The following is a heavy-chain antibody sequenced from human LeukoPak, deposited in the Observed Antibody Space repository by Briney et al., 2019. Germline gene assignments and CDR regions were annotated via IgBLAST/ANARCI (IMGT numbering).Heavy chain of an antibody. Sequence: SETLSLTCTVSGGSISSYYWTWIRQPPGKGLEWIGYIYYSGSTNYNPSLKSRVTTSVDTSKNQFSLKLSSVTAADTAVYYCASSGGRRAASFDYWGQGTLVTVSS. CDR2: IYYSGST. V-gene: IGHV4-59*12. CDR1: GGSISSYY. J-gene: IGHJ4*02. D-gene: IGHD3-10*01. CDR3: ASSGGRRAASFDY.